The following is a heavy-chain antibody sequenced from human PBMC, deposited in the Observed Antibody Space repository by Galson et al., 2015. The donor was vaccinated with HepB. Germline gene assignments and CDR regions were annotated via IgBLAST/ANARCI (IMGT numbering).Heavy chain of an antibody. J-gene: IGHJ4*02. V-gene: IGHV5-10-1*01. CDR1: GYSFTSYW. CDR2: IDPSDSYT. CDR3: ARHGSPYDYGDYEPSPLHLLNYYFDY. D-gene: IGHD4-17*01. Sequence: QSGAEVKKPGESLRISCTGSGYSFTSYWISWVRQMPGRGLEWMGRIDPSDSYTNYSPSFQGHVTISADKSISTAYLQWSSLKASDTAMYYCARHGSPYDYGDYEPSPLHLLNYYFDYWGQGTLVTVSS.